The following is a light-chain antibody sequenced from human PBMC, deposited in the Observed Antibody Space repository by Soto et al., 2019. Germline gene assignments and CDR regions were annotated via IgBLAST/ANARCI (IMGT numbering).Light chain of an antibody. Sequence: DLQMTQSPSALSASVGDRVTITCRASQSINNWLAWYQQKQGKAPKLLIYQASGLESGVPSRFSGIISGTEFTLTISSLQPDDFATYYCQQYSSYPWTFGQGTKVEIK. V-gene: IGKV1-5*03. J-gene: IGKJ1*01. CDR2: QAS. CDR3: QQYSSYPWT. CDR1: QSINNW.